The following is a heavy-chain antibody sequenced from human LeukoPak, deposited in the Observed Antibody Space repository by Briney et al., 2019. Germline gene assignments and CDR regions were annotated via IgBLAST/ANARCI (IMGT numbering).Heavy chain of an antibody. Sequence: GESLKISCKASGYSFTSYWIAWVRQMPGKGLEYMGIIYPGDSDTRYSPSFQGQVTISADKSISTAYLQWSSLKASDTAMYYCARRIAVAGIAPAFDYWGQGTLVTVSS. D-gene: IGHD6-19*01. CDR1: GYSFTSYW. J-gene: IGHJ4*02. CDR3: ARRIAVAGIAPAFDY. CDR2: IYPGDSDT. V-gene: IGHV5-51*01.